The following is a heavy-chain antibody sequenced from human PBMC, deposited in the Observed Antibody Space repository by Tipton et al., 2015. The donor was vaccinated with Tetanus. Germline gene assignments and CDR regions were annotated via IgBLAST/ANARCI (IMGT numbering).Heavy chain of an antibody. V-gene: IGHV3-48*02. Sequence: GSLRLSCAGSGFSFRDFGMNWVRQAPGKGLEWVSYISYSSTSIYYAASVKGRFAVSRDNAKNSLYLQMNTLRDDDTAVYYCARRGEARANWFDSWGQGTLATVSS. CDR2: ISYSSTSI. D-gene: IGHD2-21*01. J-gene: IGHJ5*01. CDR1: GFSFRDFG. CDR3: ARRGEARANWFDS.